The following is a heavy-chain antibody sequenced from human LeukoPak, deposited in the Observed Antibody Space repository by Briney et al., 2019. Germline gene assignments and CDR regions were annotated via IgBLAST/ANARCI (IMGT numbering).Heavy chain of an antibody. Sequence: QPGGSLRLSCAASGFTFSSYAMHWVRQAPGKGLEYVSAISSNGGSTYYANSVKGRFTISRDNSKNTLYLQMGSLRAEDMAVYYCAREGLFRAYYYDMDVWGKVTTVTVSS. V-gene: IGHV3-64*01. J-gene: IGHJ6*03. CDR3: AREGLFRAYYYDMDV. CDR2: ISSNGGST. D-gene: IGHD3/OR15-3a*01. CDR1: GFTFSSYA.